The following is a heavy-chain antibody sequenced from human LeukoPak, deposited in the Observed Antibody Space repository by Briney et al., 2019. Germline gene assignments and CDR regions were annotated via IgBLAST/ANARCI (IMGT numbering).Heavy chain of an antibody. CDR2: TGGGSGI. V-gene: IGHV3-23*01. CDR1: GFTFSNYA. Sequence: GASLRLSCAASGFTFSNYAMSWVRQAPGKGLEWVSATGGGSGIYYADSMKSRFTISRDNSKNTLYLQINSLRAEDTAVYYSAKWGDYDVLTGYYVSDYWGQGTLVTVSS. D-gene: IGHD3-9*01. J-gene: IGHJ4*02. CDR3: AKWGDYDVLTGYYVSDY.